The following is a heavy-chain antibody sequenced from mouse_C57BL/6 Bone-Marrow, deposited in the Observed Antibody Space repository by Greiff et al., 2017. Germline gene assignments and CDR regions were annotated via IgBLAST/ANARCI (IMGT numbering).Heavy chain of an antibody. CDR2: IWSGGST. Sequence: VQGVESGPGLVQPSQSLSITCTVSGFSLTSYGVHWVRQSPGKGLEWLGVIWSGGSTDYNAAFISRLSISKDNSKSQVFFKMNSLQADDTAIYYCARFYSNLFHWYFDVWGTGTTVTVSS. J-gene: IGHJ1*03. CDR1: GFSLTSYG. V-gene: IGHV2-2*01. D-gene: IGHD2-5*01. CDR3: ARFYSNLFHWYFDV.